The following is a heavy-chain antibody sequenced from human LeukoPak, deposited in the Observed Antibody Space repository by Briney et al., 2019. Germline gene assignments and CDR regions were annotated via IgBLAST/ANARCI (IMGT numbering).Heavy chain of an antibody. CDR3: ARGSLYYYGSGSHPQPFDY. D-gene: IGHD3-10*01. Sequence: PGGSLRLSCAASGFTFNSYSMNWVRQAPGKGLEWVSYISSSSSTIYYADSVKGRFTISRDNAKNSLYLQMNSLRDEDTAVYYCARGSLYYYGSGSHPQPFDYWGQGTLVTVSS. V-gene: IGHV3-48*02. CDR2: ISSSSSTI. CDR1: GFTFNSYS. J-gene: IGHJ4*02.